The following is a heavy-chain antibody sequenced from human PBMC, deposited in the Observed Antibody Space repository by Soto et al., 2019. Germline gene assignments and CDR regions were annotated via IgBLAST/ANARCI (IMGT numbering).Heavy chain of an antibody. CDR3: ARDIGIAVAGTGPFDY. J-gene: IGHJ4*02. Sequence: PGKGLEWVAVISYDGSNKYYADSVKGRYTISRDNSKNTLYLQMNSLRAEDTAVYYCARDIGIAVAGTGPFDYWGQGTLVIVSS. V-gene: IGHV3-30-3*01. CDR2: ISYDGSNK. D-gene: IGHD6-19*01.